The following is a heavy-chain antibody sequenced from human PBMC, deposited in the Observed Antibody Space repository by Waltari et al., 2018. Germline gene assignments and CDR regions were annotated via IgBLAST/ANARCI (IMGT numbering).Heavy chain of an antibody. V-gene: IGHV1-2*02. J-gene: IGHJ4*02. CDR1: GYTFTGYY. CDR2: INPNSGGT. Sequence: QVQLVQSGAEVKKPGASVKVSCKASGYTFTGYYMHWVRQAPGQGLEWMGWINPNSGGTNYAQKFQGRVTMTRDTSISTAYMELSRLRSEDTAVYYCAREGYYGDPLGYFDYWGQGTLVTVSS. CDR3: AREGYYGDPLGYFDY. D-gene: IGHD4-17*01.